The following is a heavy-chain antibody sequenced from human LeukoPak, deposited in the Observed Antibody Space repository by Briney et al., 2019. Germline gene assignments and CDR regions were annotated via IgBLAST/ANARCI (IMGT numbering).Heavy chain of an antibody. Sequence: ASVKVSCKASGYTFTGQDMHWVRQAPGQGLEWMGRINPNTGVTNYAQRLQGRVTMTRDTTISTAYMELSRLTSDDTAVYYCASYPRYSSSPPFDYWGQGTLVTVSS. CDR1: GYTFTGQD. J-gene: IGHJ4*02. CDR2: INPNTGVT. CDR3: ASYPRYSSSPPFDY. D-gene: IGHD6-6*01. V-gene: IGHV1-2*06.